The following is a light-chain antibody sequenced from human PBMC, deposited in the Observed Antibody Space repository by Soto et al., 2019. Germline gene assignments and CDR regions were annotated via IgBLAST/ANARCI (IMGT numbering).Light chain of an antibody. V-gene: IGKV3-15*01. CDR1: QSFGSS. Sequence: EVVLTQSPATLSLSPGETATLSCRASQSFGSSLAWYQQKPGQAPRLLIYGASSRATGIPARFSGSGSGTEFTLTISSLQSEDFAVYYCQQYYNWPPFTFGGGTKVDIK. CDR2: GAS. CDR3: QQYYNWPPFT. J-gene: IGKJ4*01.